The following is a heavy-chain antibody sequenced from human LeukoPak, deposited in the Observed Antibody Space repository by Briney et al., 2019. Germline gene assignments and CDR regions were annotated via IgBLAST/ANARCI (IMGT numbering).Heavy chain of an antibody. CDR1: GYTFTSYG. J-gene: IGHJ6*02. CDR2: ISAYNGNT. V-gene: IGHV1-18*01. D-gene: IGHD4-17*01. Sequence: ASVKVSCKASGYTFTSYGISWVRQAPGQGLEWMGWISAYNGNTNYAQKLQGRVTMTTDTSTSTAYMELRSLRSDDTAVYYCARADYGDYGDYYHGMDVWGQGTTVTVSS. CDR3: ARADYGDYGDYYHGMDV.